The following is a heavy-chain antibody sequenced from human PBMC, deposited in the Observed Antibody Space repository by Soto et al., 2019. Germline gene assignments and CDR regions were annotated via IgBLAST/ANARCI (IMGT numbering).Heavy chain of an antibody. CDR2: ISGSGGST. J-gene: IGHJ4*02. CDR1: GFTFSSYA. D-gene: IGHD1-26*01. V-gene: IGHV3-23*01. Sequence: GGSLRLSCAASGFTFSSYAMSWVRQAPGKGLEWVSAISGSGGSTYYADSVKGRFTISRDNSKNTLYLQMNSLRAEDTAVYYCAKRRKAGATLRDFYYLDYWGQGTLVTVSS. CDR3: AKRRKAGATLRDFYYLDY.